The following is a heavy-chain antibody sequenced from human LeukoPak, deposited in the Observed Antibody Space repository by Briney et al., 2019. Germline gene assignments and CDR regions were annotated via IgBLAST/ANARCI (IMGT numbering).Heavy chain of an antibody. CDR2: MNPNSGNT. Sequence: ASVKVSCKASGYTFTSYDINWVRQATGQGLGWMGWMNPNSGNTGYAQKFQGRVTMTRNTSISTAYMELSSLRSEDTAVYYCARGLQAAAGTIDYWGQGTLVTVSS. CDR3: ARGLQAAAGTIDY. J-gene: IGHJ4*02. CDR1: GYTFTSYD. V-gene: IGHV1-8*01. D-gene: IGHD6-13*01.